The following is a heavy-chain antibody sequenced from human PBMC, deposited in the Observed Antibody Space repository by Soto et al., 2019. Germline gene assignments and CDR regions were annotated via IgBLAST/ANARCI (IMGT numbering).Heavy chain of an antibody. V-gene: IGHV3-33*01. CDR2: IWYDGSNK. CDR1: GFTSSSYG. Sequence: GGSLRLSCAASGFTSSSYGRHWVRQAPGKGLEWVAVIWYDGSNKYYADSVKGRFTISRDNSKNTLYLQMNSLRAEDTAVYYCARDIRFLEWLLFPRNYYYYGMDVWVQGTTVTVSS. J-gene: IGHJ6*02. CDR3: ARDIRFLEWLLFPRNYYYYGMDV. D-gene: IGHD3-3*01.